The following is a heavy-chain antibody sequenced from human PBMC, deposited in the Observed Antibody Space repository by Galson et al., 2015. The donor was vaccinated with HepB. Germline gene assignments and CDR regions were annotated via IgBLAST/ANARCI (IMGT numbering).Heavy chain of an antibody. V-gene: IGHV1-69*13. CDR2: IIPIFGTA. CDR1: GGTFSNYA. J-gene: IGHJ4*02. CDR3: VRALGADYGDYYFDY. D-gene: IGHD4-17*01. Sequence: SVKVSCKASGGTFSNYAISWVRQAPGQGLEWMGGIIPIFGTANYAQKFQGRVTITADESTSTAYMELSSLRSEDTAVYYCVRALGADYGDYYFDYWGQGTLVTVSS.